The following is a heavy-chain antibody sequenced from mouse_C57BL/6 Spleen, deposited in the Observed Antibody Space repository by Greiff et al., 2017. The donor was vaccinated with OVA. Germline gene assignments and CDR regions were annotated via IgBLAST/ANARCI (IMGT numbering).Heavy chain of an antibody. CDR1: GYAFSSSW. CDR2: IYPGDGDT. V-gene: IGHV1-82*01. D-gene: IGHD1-1*01. CDR3: ARAGATRDYAMDY. J-gene: IGHJ4*01. Sequence: VKLVESGPELVKPGASVKISCKASGYAFSSSWMNWVKQRPGKGLEWIGRIYPGDGDTNYNGKFKGKATLTADKASSTAYMQLSSLTSEDSAVYFCARAGATRDYAMDYWGQGTSVTVSS.